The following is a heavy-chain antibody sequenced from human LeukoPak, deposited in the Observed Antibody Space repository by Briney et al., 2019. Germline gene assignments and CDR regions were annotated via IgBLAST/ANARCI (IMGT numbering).Heavy chain of an antibody. J-gene: IGHJ4*02. V-gene: IGHV1-69*13. CDR3: AISGGYCSSTSCSPDY. Sequence: SVKLSCKASGGTFSSYAISWVRQAPGHGLEWMGGIIPIVGTANYAQKFQGRVTITADESTSPAYMELSSLRSEDTAVYYCAISGGYCSSTSCSPDYWGQGTLVTVSS. D-gene: IGHD2-2*01. CDR2: IIPIVGTA. CDR1: GGTFSSYA.